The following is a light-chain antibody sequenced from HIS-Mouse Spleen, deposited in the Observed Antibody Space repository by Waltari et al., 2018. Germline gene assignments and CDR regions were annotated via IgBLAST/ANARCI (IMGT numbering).Light chain of an antibody. CDR2: QDS. V-gene: IGLV3-1*01. CDR3: QAWDSSTVV. J-gene: IGLJ2*01. CDR1: QLGDKY. Sequence: SYELTQPPSVSVSPGQTASITCSGAQLGDKYACWFQQKPGQSPVLVIYQDSKRPSGIPERVSGSNSGNTATLTISGTQAMDEADYYCQAWDSSTVVFGGGTKLTVL.